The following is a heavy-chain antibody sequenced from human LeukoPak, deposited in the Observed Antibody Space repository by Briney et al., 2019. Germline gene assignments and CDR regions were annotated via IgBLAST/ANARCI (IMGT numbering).Heavy chain of an antibody. CDR3: ARVSEAQQNYYYYYMDV. D-gene: IGHD1/OR15-1a*01. CDR2: INPNSGGT. Sequence: ASVKVSCKASGYTFTGYYMHWVRQAPGQGLEWMGWINPNSGGTNYAQKFQGRVTMTRDTSISTAYMELRSLRSDDTAVYYCARVSEAQQNYYYYYMDVWGKGTTVTISS. CDR1: GYTFTGYY. V-gene: IGHV1-2*02. J-gene: IGHJ6*03.